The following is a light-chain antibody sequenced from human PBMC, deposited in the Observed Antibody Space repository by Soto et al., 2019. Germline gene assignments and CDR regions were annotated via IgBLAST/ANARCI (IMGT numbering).Light chain of an antibody. CDR1: SRDVGGHGF. CDR3: CSYAGSSTV. V-gene: IGLV2-11*01. J-gene: IGLJ2*01. Sequence: QSALTQPRSVSGSPGQSVTISCTGTSRDVGGHGFVSWYQQHPGKAPKPMIYDVSKRPSGVPDRFSGSKSGNTASLTISGLQAEDEADYYCCSYAGSSTVFGGGTKVTVL. CDR2: DVS.